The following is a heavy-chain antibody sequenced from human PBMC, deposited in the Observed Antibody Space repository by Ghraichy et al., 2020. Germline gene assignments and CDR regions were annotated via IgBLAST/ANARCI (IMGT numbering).Heavy chain of an antibody. CDR1: GFTFSSYW. CDR3: ARGSGSGTYFDFDY. CDR2: IKTDGSEK. V-gene: IGHV3-7*03. D-gene: IGHD3-10*01. Sequence: GGSLRLSCAASGFTFSSYWMSWVRQAPGKGLEWVANIKTDGSEKSYVDSLKGRFTISRDNAKNSLYLLLDSLRAEDKAVYYCARGSGSGTYFDFDYWGQGTLVTVSS. J-gene: IGHJ4*02.